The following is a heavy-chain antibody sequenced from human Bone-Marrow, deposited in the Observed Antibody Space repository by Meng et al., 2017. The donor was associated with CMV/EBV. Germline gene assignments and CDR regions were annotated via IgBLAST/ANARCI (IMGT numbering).Heavy chain of an antibody. J-gene: IGHJ5*02. D-gene: IGHD2-2*01. CDR1: GYTFTSYD. V-gene: IGHV1-8*03. CDR3: ARSYYCSSTSCYGWSDP. Sequence: ASVKVSCKASGYTFTSYDINWVRQATGQGLEWMGWMNPNSGNTGYAQKFQGRVTITRNTSISTAYMELSSLRSEDTAVYYCARSYYCSSTSCYGWSDPWGQGTLVTVSS. CDR2: MNPNSGNT.